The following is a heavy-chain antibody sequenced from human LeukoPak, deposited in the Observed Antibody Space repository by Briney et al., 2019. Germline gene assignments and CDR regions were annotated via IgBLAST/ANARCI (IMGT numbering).Heavy chain of an antibody. CDR2: IYHGGST. CDR1: GGSFSGSY. J-gene: IGHJ3*02. V-gene: IGHV4-34*01. D-gene: IGHD2-8*01. Sequence: PSETLSLTCAVYGGSFSGSYWNWIRQSPGKGLEWIGSIYHGGSTYYNPSLKSRVTISVDTSKNQFSLKLNSVTTADTAVYFCARPNGGHGGRGAFDIWGQGTMVIVSS. CDR3: ARPNGGHGGRGAFDI.